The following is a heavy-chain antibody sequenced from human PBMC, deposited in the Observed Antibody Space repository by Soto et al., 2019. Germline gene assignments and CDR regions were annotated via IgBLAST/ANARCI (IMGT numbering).Heavy chain of an antibody. J-gene: IGHJ4*02. D-gene: IGHD5-12*01. CDR3: ASRGYSGYDPLFDY. CDR1: GFTFSSYW. V-gene: IGHV3-7*01. CDR2: IKQDGSEK. Sequence: GGSLRLSCAASGFTFSSYWMSWVRQAPGKGLEWVANIKQDGSEKYYVDSVKGRFTITRDNPKNSLYLQMNSLSAVDTALYYCASRGYSGYDPLFDYWGQGTLVTVSS.